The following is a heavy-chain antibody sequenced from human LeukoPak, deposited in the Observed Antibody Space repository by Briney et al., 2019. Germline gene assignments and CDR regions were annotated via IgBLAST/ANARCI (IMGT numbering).Heavy chain of an antibody. CDR2: IKPDGSEK. J-gene: IGHJ4*02. CDR1: GFTFSSYW. V-gene: IGHV3-7*05. Sequence: PGGSLRLSCAASGFTFSSYWMSWVRQAPGKGLEWVAIIKPDGSEKYHVDSVKGRFTISRDNAENSLYLRMNSLRAEDTAIYYCARTYFYDSSGDRDCWGQGTLVTVSS. D-gene: IGHD3-22*01. CDR3: ARTYFYDSSGDRDC.